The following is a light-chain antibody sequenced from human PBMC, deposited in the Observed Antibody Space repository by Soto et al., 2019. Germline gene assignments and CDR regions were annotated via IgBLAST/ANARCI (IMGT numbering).Light chain of an antibody. V-gene: IGKV3-20*01. CDR1: QIIGNY. CDR2: GAS. CDR3: QHYAGSPWT. Sequence: EIVLTQSPGTLSLSPGERATLSCRASQIIGNYLAWFQQKPGQAPRLLIYGASSRATGIPDRFSGSGSGTDLILTISRLEPEDFAVYYCQHYAGSPWTFGQGTKVDIK. J-gene: IGKJ1*01.